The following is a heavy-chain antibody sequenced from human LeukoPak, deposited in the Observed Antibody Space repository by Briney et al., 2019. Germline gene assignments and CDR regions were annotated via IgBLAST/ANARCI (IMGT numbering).Heavy chain of an antibody. V-gene: IGHV4-39*02. CDR3: ARDSSGYYSHYHYYYGMDV. Sequence: SETLSLTCTVSGGSISSSSYYWGWIRQPPGKGLEWIGSIYYSGSTYYNPSLKSRVTISVDTSKNQFSLKLSSVTAADTAVYYCARDSSGYYSHYHYYYGMDVWGQGTTVTVSS. CDR2: IYYSGST. CDR1: GGSISSSSYY. D-gene: IGHD3-22*01. J-gene: IGHJ6*02.